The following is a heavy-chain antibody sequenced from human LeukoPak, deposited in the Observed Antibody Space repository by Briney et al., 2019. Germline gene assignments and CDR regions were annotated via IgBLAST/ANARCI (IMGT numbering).Heavy chain of an antibody. V-gene: IGHV3-48*04. J-gene: IGHJ6*03. CDR2: ISSSSSTI. CDR3: ARVRGDSSSSPAYYYYYYMDV. CDR1: GFTFSSYS. D-gene: IGHD6-6*01. Sequence: PGGSLRLSCAASGFTFSSYSMNWVRQAPGKGLEWVSYISSSSSTIYYADSVKGRFTISRDNAKNSLYLQMNSLRAEDTAVYYRARVRGDSSSSPAYYYYYYMDVWGKGTTVTVSS.